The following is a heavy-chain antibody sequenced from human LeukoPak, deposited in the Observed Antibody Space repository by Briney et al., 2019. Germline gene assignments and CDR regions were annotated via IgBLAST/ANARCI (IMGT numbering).Heavy chain of an antibody. V-gene: IGHV6-1*01. CDR3: ARDRWSYYFDY. J-gene: IGHJ4*02. CDR2: TYYRSRWYN. Sequence: SQTLSLTCAISGDSFSSNSVAWDWIRQSPSRGLEWLGRTYYRSRWYNDYAVSVKSRIAIDPDTSKNQFSLQLNSVTPEDTAVYYCARDRWSYYFDYWGQGALVTVSS. D-gene: IGHD6-13*01. CDR1: GDSFSSNSVA.